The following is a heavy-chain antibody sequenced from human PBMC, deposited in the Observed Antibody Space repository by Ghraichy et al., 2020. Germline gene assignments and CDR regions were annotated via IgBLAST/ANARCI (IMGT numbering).Heavy chain of an antibody. J-gene: IGHJ6*03. CDR1: GFTFSSYG. CDR3: AKDGYCSGGSCSPYYYYMDV. CDR2: IRYDGSNK. Sequence: GSLRLSCAASGFTFSSYGMHWVRQAPGKGLEWVAFIRYDGSNKYYADSVKGRFTISRDNSKNTLYLQMNSLRAEDTAVYYCAKDGYCSGGSCSPYYYYMDVWGKGTTVTVSS. V-gene: IGHV3-30*02. D-gene: IGHD2-15*01.